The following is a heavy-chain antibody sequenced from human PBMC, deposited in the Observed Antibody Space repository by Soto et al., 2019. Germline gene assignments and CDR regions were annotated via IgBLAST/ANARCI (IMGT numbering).Heavy chain of an antibody. D-gene: IGHD3-16*01. CDR2: ITASGYSA. Sequence: EAQLLESGGGLVQPGGSLRLSCAASGLAFSNYAMTWVRQAPGKGLEWVSLITASGYSAYYGGAVKGRFTTSRDNSRSTLYLQMNGLRADDTAVYYCAKGDLLWDPFDFWGQGTLVTVSS. CDR3: AKGDLLWDPFDF. CDR1: GLAFSNYA. J-gene: IGHJ4*02. V-gene: IGHV3-23*01.